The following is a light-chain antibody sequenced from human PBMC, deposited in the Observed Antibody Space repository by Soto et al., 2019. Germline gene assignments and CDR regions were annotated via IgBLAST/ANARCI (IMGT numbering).Light chain of an antibody. CDR2: GAS. CDR1: QPLNNN. CDR3: QQYEKWPPSIT. J-gene: IGKJ5*01. V-gene: IGKV3-15*01. Sequence: EILMTQSPATLSVSPGDRATLSCRAGQPLNNNVAWYQHKPGQAPRLLIYGASTRATGISARFSGSGSGTELTLTISSLQSEDFAVYYCQQYEKWPPSITFGQGTRLEIK.